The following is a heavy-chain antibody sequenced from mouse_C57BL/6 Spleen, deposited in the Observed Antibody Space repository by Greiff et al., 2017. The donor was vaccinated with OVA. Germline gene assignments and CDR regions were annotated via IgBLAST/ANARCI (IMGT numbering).Heavy chain of an antibody. V-gene: IGHV1-15*01. J-gene: IGHJ3*01. D-gene: IGHD1-1*01. Sequence: QVQLQQSGAELVRPGASVTLSCKASGYTFTDYEMHWVKQTPVHGLEWIGAIDPETGGTAYNQKFKGKAILTADKSSSTAYMELSSLTSEDSAVYYCTRNYYGSSYEWFAYWGQGTLVTVSA. CDR2: IDPETGGT. CDR1: GYTFTDYE. CDR3: TRNYYGSSYEWFAY.